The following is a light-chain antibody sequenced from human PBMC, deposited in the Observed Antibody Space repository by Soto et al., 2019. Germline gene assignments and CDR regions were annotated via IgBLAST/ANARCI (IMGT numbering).Light chain of an antibody. Sequence: QSVLTQPASVSGSPGQSITVSCTGTSSDVGGYNFVSWYQQHPGKAPKLLIYDVANRPSGVSHRFSASKSDNTASLTISGLQTEDEADYYCSSYSSTSALVFGTGTKVTVL. CDR1: SSDVGGYNF. V-gene: IGLV2-14*01. J-gene: IGLJ1*01. CDR2: DVA. CDR3: SSYSSTSALV.